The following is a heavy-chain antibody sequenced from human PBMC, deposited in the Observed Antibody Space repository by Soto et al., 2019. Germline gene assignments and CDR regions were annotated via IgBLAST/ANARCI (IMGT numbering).Heavy chain of an antibody. J-gene: IGHJ4*02. D-gene: IGHD4-17*01. CDR1: GFRFSSYS. V-gene: IGHV3-23*01. CDR3: ATMDGYFQF. CDR2: ITGSGDKT. Sequence: GGSLRLSCTDSGFRFSSYSMSWVRQAPGKGLEWVSAITGSGDKTYYADSVKGRFTISRDNSKKTHYLQMSSLRAEDSAIYYCATMDGYFQFWGQGTLVTVSS.